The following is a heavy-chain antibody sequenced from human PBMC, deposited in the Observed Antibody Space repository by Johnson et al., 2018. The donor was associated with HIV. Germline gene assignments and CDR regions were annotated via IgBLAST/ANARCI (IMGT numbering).Heavy chain of an antibody. Sequence: QVQLVESGGGVVQPGRSLRLSCAASGFTFSSYAMHWVRQAPGKGLEWVAVISYHGSNKYYADSVKGRFTISRDNSKNTLYLQMNSLRAEDTAVYYCARGGHAVVAKPFGAFDIWGQGTMVTVSS. J-gene: IGHJ3*02. CDR1: GFTFSSYA. D-gene: IGHD2-21*01. V-gene: IGHV3-30-3*01. CDR3: ARGGHAVVAKPFGAFDI. CDR2: ISYHGSNK.